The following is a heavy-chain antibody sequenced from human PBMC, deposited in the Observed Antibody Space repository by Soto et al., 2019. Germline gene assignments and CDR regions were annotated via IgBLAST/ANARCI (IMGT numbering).Heavy chain of an antibody. D-gene: IGHD4-17*01. CDR2: IYYSGST. CDR1: GGSISSGDYY. Sequence: SETLSLTCTVSGGSISSGDYYWSWIRQPPGKGLEWIGYIYYSGSTYYNPSLKSRVTISVDTSKNQFSLKLSSVTAAGAAVYYCARELGDYGDSTSPGYYYGMDVWGQGTTVTVSS. CDR3: ARELGDYGDSTSPGYYYGMDV. V-gene: IGHV4-30-4*01. J-gene: IGHJ6*02.